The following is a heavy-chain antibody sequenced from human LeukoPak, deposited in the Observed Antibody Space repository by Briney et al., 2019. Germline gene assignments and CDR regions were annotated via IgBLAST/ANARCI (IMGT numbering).Heavy chain of an antibody. CDR2: ISYDGSNK. CDR3: ASEIAVAGPDYYYYYGMDV. J-gene: IGHJ6*02. Sequence: TGGSLRLSCAASGFTFSSYGMHWVRQAPGKGLEWVAVISYDGSNKYYADSVKGRFTISRDNSKNTLYLQMNSLRAEDTAVYYCASEIAVAGPDYYYYYGMDVWGQGTTVTVSS. D-gene: IGHD6-19*01. V-gene: IGHV3-30*03. CDR1: GFTFSSYG.